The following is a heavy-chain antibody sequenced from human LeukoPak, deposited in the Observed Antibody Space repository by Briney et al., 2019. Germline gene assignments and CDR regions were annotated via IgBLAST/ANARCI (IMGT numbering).Heavy chain of an antibody. CDR1: GGSISSSSYY. CDR3: ARDGTYDSSGHHFDY. V-gene: IGHV4-39*07. D-gene: IGHD3-22*01. CDR2: IYYSGST. J-gene: IGHJ4*02. Sequence: PSETLSLTCTVSGGSISSSSYYWGWIRQPPGKGLEWIGSIYYSGSTYYNPSLKSRVTISVDTSKNQFSLKLSSVTAADTAVYYCARDGTYDSSGHHFDYWGQGTLVTVSS.